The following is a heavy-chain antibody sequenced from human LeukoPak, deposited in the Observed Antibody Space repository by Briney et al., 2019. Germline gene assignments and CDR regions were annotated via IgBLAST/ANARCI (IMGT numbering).Heavy chain of an antibody. D-gene: IGHD3-3*01. CDR2: INHSGST. CDR1: GGSFSGYY. J-gene: IGHJ6*02. V-gene: IGHV4-34*01. CDR3: ARGLTYYDFWSGYRDYYYYGMDV. Sequence: SETLSLTWAVYGGSFSGYYWSWIRQPPGKGLEWIGEINHSGSTNYNPSLKSRVTISVDTSKNQFSLKLSSVTAADTAVYYCARGLTYYDFWSGYRDYYYYGMDVWGQGTTVTVSS.